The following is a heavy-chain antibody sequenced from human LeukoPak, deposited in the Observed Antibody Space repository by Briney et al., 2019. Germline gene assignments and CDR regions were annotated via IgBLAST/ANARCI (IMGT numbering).Heavy chain of an antibody. CDR2: LIPLYGAT. D-gene: IGHD4-17*01. CDR1: GGTFSNYA. J-gene: IGHJ6*03. CDR3: AVGDPFNYYMDL. Sequence: SVKVSCKAYGGTFSNYAISWVRQAPGQGLEWMGGLIPLYGATNYTQRFQGRITITTDESTTTAYMELSSLRSEDTAVYFCAVGDPFNYYMDLWGKGTTVTVFS. V-gene: IGHV1-69*05.